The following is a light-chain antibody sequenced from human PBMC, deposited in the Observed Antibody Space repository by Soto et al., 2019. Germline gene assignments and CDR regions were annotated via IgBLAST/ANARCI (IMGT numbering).Light chain of an antibody. CDR1: QGISSY. J-gene: IGKJ2*01. Sequence: AIRMTQSPSSFSASTGDRVTITCRASQGISSYLAWYQQKPGKAPKLLIYAASTLQSGVPSRFSGSGSGTDVTLTIRCLQSEDFATYYCQQYYSYPHTFGQGTKLEIK. CDR2: AAS. CDR3: QQYYSYPHT. V-gene: IGKV1-8*01.